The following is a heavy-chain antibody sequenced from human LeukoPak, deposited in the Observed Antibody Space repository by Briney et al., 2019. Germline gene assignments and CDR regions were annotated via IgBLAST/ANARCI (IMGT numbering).Heavy chain of an antibody. CDR1: GFTFDDYG. Sequence: GGSLRLSCAASGFTFDDYGMSWVRQGPGKGLEWVSYISSSSSTIYYADSVKGRFTISRDNAKNSLYLQMNSLRAEDTAVYYCVRDQGGSSSHWGQGTLVTVSS. CDR2: ISSSSSTI. CDR3: VRDQGGSSSH. J-gene: IGHJ4*02. V-gene: IGHV3-48*01. D-gene: IGHD6-6*01.